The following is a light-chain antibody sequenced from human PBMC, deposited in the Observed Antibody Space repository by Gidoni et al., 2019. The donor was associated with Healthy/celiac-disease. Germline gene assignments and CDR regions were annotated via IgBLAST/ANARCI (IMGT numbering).Light chain of an antibody. CDR3: MQGTHWPPWT. V-gene: IGKV2-30*01. CDR2: KVS. J-gene: IGKJ1*01. CDR1: QSLVYSDGNTY. Sequence: DVVMTQSPLSLPVTLGQPASISCRSSQSLVYSDGNTYLNWFQQRPGQSPRRLIYKVSNRDSGVPDRFSGGGSGTDFTLKISRVEADDVGVYYCMQGTHWPPWTFGQGTKVEIK.